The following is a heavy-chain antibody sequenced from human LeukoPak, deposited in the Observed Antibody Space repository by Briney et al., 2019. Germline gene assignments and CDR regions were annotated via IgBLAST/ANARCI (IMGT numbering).Heavy chain of an antibody. V-gene: IGHV4-61*08. CDR1: GGSVSSGGYY. Sequence: SAPLSLPCAVSGGSVSSGGYYWNWIRQPPGKGLECVGYMYYDGTSNYNPSLKSRVTISIDSSKNQFSLRLSSVTAADTAMYYCARGRDNYGSGDSWGQGILVTVSS. D-gene: IGHD3-10*01. CDR2: MYYDGTS. CDR3: ARGRDNYGSGDS. J-gene: IGHJ4*02.